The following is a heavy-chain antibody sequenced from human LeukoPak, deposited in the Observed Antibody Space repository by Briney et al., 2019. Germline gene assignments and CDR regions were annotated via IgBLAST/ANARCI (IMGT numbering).Heavy chain of an antibody. CDR3: ARDAPDSGSYAWSY. CDR2: INHSGGT. Sequence: GSLRLSCAASGFTFSTYALSWIRQPPGKGLEWIGEINHSGGTNYNPSLKSRVTISVDTSKNQFSLKLSSVTSADTAVYYCARDAPDSGSYAWSYWGQGTLVTVSS. J-gene: IGHJ4*02. CDR1: GFTFSTYA. D-gene: IGHD1-26*01. V-gene: IGHV4-34*01.